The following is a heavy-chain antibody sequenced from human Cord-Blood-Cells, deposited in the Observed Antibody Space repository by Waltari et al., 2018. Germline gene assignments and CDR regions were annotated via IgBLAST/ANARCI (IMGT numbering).Heavy chain of an antibody. CDR3: ARLLYGSGSYYFDY. V-gene: IGHV4-34*01. CDR2: INQSGTT. Sequence: QVQRQQWGAGLLKPSETLSLTCAVYGGSFSGYYWSWNRQPPGKWLEGIGEINQSGTTNSNPSLKSRVTISVDTSKNQFSLKLSSVTAADTAVYYCARLLYGSGSYYFDYWGQGTLVTVSS. CDR1: GGSFSGYY. J-gene: IGHJ4*02. D-gene: IGHD3-10*01.